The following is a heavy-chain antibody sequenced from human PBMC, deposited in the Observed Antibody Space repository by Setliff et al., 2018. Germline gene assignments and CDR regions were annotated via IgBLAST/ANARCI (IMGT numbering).Heavy chain of an antibody. CDR1: GGSISSGNYY. CDR3: ARHKSNGSGSYPSLYMDV. Sequence: PSETLSLTCRVSGGSISSGNYYWGLIRQPPGNGLEWVATIYYSGSTYSNPSLKSRLIISVDAPDNQFSVKLSSATAADTAVYYCARHKSNGSGSYPSLYMDVWGKGIMVTVSS. J-gene: IGHJ6*03. D-gene: IGHD3-10*01. CDR2: IYYSGST. V-gene: IGHV4-39*01.